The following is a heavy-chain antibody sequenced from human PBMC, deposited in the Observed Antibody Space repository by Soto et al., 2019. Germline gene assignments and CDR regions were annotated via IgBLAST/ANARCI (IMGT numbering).Heavy chain of an antibody. CDR2: ISAYNGNK. V-gene: IGHV1-18*01. CDR1: GYTFTSYG. Sequence: QVQLVQSGAEVKKPGASVKVSCKASGYTFTSYGISWVRQAPGQGLEWMGWISAYNGNKNYAQKPQGRVTITPETSTSKAYREARSLRSDDTAVYYCARESSSSCHDYWGQGTLVTVSS. CDR3: ARESSSSCHDY. D-gene: IGHD6-13*01. J-gene: IGHJ4*02.